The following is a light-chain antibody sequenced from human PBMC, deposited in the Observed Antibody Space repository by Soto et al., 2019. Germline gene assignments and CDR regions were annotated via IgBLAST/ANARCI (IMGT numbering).Light chain of an antibody. CDR3: LQDIIYPWT. V-gene: IGKV1-6*01. Sequence: IRQYAATLSAYEGDRVTLGCRASQGIGNALGWYQQKPGKPPKVLIYGASNLQSGVPPRFSGSGSGTDFTLAICCLQPEDSATYCCLQDIIYPWTFGQ. J-gene: IGKJ1*01. CDR1: QGIGNA. CDR2: GAS.